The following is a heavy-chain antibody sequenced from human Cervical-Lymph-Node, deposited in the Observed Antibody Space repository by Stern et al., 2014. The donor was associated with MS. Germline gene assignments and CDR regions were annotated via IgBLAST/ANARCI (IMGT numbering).Heavy chain of an antibody. CDR3: ARTPSYDSSGWYYFDY. Sequence: QVQLQESGPGLVKPSETLSLTCTVSGGSISSYYWSWIRQPPGKGLEWIGYIDYSGSTNYNPSFKSRVTISVDTSKNQFSLKLSSVTAADTAVYYCARTPSYDSSGWYYFDYWGQGTLVTVSS. V-gene: IGHV4-59*01. J-gene: IGHJ4*02. CDR2: IDYSGST. D-gene: IGHD6-19*01. CDR1: GGSISSYY.